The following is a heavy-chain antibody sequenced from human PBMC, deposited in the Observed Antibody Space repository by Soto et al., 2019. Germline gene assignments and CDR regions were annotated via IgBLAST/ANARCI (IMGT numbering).Heavy chain of an antibody. V-gene: IGHV3-21*01. CDR1: GFTFSTYS. Sequence: EVQLVESVGGLVKPGGSLRLSCAASGFTFSTYSMNWVRQAPGKGLEWVSFISSSSSYMNYADSVKGRFTISRDNAKNSLYLHMNSLRAEDTAVYYCARDHYGSGNYYFDYWGQGTLVTVSS. CDR2: ISSSSSYM. J-gene: IGHJ4*02. D-gene: IGHD3-10*01. CDR3: ARDHYGSGNYYFDY.